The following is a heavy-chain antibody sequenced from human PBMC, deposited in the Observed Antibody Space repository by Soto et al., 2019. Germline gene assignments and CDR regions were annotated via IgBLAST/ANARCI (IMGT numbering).Heavy chain of an antibody. CDR3: AVRITIFGVVIPKPHFDY. Sequence: GGSLRLSCAASGFTFSSYAMSWVRQAPGKGLEWVSAISGSGGSTYYADSVKGRFTISRDNSKNTLYLQMNSLRAEDTAVYYCAVRITIFGVVIPKPHFDYWGQGTLVTV. CDR1: GFTFSSYA. D-gene: IGHD3-3*01. V-gene: IGHV3-23*01. J-gene: IGHJ4*02. CDR2: ISGSGGST.